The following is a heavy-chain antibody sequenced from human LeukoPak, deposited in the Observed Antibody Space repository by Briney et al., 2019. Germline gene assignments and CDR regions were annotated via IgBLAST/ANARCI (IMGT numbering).Heavy chain of an antibody. V-gene: IGHV3-48*02. J-gene: IGHJ5*02. CDR2: ISSSSSTI. CDR1: GFTVSTSY. D-gene: IGHD1-26*01. Sequence: GGSLRLSCAASGFTVSTSYMNWVRQAPGKGLEWVSYISSSSSTIYYADSVKGRFTISRDNAKNSLYLQMNSLRDEDTAVYYCARDRTVGATHLGWFDPWGQGTLVTVSS. CDR3: ARDRTVGATHLGWFDP.